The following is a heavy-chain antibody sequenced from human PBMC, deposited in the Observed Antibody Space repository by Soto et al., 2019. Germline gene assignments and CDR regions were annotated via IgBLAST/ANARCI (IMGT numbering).Heavy chain of an antibody. D-gene: IGHD3-22*01. J-gene: IGHJ6*02. V-gene: IGHV3-73*01. CDR2: IRSKANSYAT. Sequence: PGGSLRLSCAASGFTFSGSAMHWVRQASGKGLEWVGRIRSKANSYATAYAASVKGRFTISRDDSKNTAYLQMNSLKTEDTAVYYCTSYYDSSGYYTYYYGMDVWGQGTTVTVSS. CDR1: GFTFSGSA. CDR3: TSYYDSSGYYTYYYGMDV.